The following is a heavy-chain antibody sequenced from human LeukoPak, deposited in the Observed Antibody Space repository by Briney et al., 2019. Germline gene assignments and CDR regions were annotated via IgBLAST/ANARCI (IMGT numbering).Heavy chain of an antibody. V-gene: IGHV4-59*01. CDR2: IYYSGSN. J-gene: IGHJ6*03. Sequence: RPSETLSLTCTVSGDSISSSYWSWIRQPPGKGLEWIGYIYYSGSNKYNPSLKSPVTISIDTSKNQFSLKLTSVTAADTAVYYCARVRDGYQGSYMDVWGKGTTVTVSS. CDR3: ARVRDGYQGSYMDV. CDR1: GDSISSSY. D-gene: IGHD5-24*01.